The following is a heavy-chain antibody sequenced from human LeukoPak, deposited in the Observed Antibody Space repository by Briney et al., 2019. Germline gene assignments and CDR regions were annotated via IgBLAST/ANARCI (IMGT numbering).Heavy chain of an antibody. Sequence: GGSLRLSCAVSGFIVSDYYMSWVRQAPGKGLEWVGLIRDSGEAFYADFARGRFAISRDESENTLYLQMNSLRVEDTAVYSCARDRAANQDWVEFDPWGQGTPVIVSS. CDR2: IRDSGEA. D-gene: IGHD3/OR15-3a*01. CDR1: GFIVSDYY. J-gene: IGHJ5*02. V-gene: IGHV3-66*03. CDR3: ARDRAANQDWVEFDP.